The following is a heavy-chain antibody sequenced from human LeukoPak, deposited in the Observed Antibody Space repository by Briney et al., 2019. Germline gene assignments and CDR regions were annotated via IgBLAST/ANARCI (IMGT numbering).Heavy chain of an antibody. CDR1: GFTVSSNY. D-gene: IGHD6-13*01. CDR3: ASGAIAAADSYYFDY. Sequence: PGGSLRLSCAASGFTVSSNYMSWVRQAPGKGLEWVSVIYSGGSTCYADSVKGRFTISRDNSKNTLYLQMNSLRAEDTAVYYCASGAIAAADSYYFDYWGQGTLVTVSS. V-gene: IGHV3-66*01. J-gene: IGHJ4*02. CDR2: IYSGGST.